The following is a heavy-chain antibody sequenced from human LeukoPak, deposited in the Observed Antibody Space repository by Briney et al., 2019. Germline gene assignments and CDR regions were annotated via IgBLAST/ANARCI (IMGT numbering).Heavy chain of an antibody. V-gene: IGHV3-7*03. Sequence: GGSLRLSCSASGFTFGSYWMNWVRQAPGKGPEWVANIKQDGSEINYVDSVKGRFIISRDNAKNSLYLQVNSLRVDDTAVYYCAGGSGWITGDWGHGTLVTVSS. CDR1: GFTFGSYW. D-gene: IGHD1-14*01. CDR2: IKQDGSEI. J-gene: IGHJ4*01. CDR3: AGGSGWITGD.